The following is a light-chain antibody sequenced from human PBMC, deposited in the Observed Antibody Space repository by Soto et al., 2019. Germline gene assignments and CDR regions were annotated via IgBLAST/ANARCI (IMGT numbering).Light chain of an antibody. CDR2: EVN. J-gene: IGLJ2*01. CDR3: SSYRSGTTLLV. CDR1: SDDVGGYNY. Sequence: QSALTQPASVSGAPGQSITISCTGTSDDVGGYNYVSGYQQHPGKAPKLMIFEVNNRPSGGSNRFSGSRSGNTASLTISGRQAEDEAAYYCSSYRSGTTLLVFGGGTKLTVL. V-gene: IGLV2-14*01.